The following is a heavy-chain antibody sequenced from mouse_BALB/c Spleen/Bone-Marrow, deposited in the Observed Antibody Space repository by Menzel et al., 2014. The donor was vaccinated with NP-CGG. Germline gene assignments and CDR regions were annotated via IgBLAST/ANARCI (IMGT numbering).Heavy chain of an antibody. J-gene: IGHJ3*01. CDR2: IDPVNGNS. CDR1: GFNIKDTY. Sequence: EVKLMESGAELVKPGASVKLPCTVSGFNIKDTYIHWMKQRPEQGLEWIGRIDPVNGNSKFDPKFQGKATITADTYSNTDYLKLISLTSEDTAVYRSARSGGHYAGAWFTCWGRGTLVTVST. V-gene: IGHV14-3*02. CDR3: ARSGGHYAGAWFTC. D-gene: IGHD1-2*01.